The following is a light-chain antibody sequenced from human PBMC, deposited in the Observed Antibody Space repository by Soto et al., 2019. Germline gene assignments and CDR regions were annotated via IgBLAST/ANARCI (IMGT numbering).Light chain of an antibody. CDR2: EVN. Sequence: QSALTQPPSASGSPGQSVTISCTRTSSDVGGYDYVSWYQQHPGKAPELIIYEVNKRPSGVPDRFSGSKSGNTASLTVSGLQAEDEADYYCNSYSGSNNFVVFGTGTKVTVL. CDR3: NSYSGSNNFVV. V-gene: IGLV2-8*01. CDR1: SSDVGGYDY. J-gene: IGLJ1*01.